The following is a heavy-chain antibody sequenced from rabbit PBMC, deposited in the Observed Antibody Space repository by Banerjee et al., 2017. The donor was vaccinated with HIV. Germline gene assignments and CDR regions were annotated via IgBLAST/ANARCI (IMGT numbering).Heavy chain of an antibody. CDR1: GFSFSSNYH. V-gene: IGHV1S45*01. J-gene: IGHJ6*01. D-gene: IGHD4-2*01. Sequence: QEQLVESGGGLVQPEGSLTLTCAASGFSFSSNYHMCWVRQAPGKGLEWVGCIYTGGGITYYASWAKGRFTISKTSSTTVTLQMTSLTAADTPTYFCARGDSGNHYWGLWGPGTLVTVS. CDR2: IYTGGGIT. CDR3: ARGDSGNHYWGL.